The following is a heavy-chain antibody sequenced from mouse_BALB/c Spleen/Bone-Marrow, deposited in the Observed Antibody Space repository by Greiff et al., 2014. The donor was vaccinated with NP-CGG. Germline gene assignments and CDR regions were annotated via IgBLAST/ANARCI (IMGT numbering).Heavy chain of an antibody. Sequence: QVQLKHSGAELVRPGASVKLSCKASGYSFTSYWMYWVKQRPGQGLEWIGMIHPSDTETRLNQRFKDKATLTVDKSSSTAYMQLSSPTSEDSAVYYCARLEGNYGSTFAYWGQGTLVTVSA. V-gene: IGHV1-61*01. CDR1: GYSFTSYW. J-gene: IGHJ3*01. D-gene: IGHD1-1*01. CDR2: IHPSDTET. CDR3: ARLEGNYGSTFAY.